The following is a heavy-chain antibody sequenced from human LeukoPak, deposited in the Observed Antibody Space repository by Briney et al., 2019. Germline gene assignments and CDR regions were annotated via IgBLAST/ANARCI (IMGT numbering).Heavy chain of an antibody. CDR1: GFTSTSDA. CDR3: ARGVGATWIDY. D-gene: IGHD1-26*01. Sequence: RGSLSLSCAPSGFTSTSDAMHWVRQAPGPGLEYVSAISSNGGRTYYANSVKGRLTISRDNSKNTLYLQMGSLRAEDMGVYYCARGVGATWIDYWGQGTLVTVSS. J-gene: IGHJ4*02. V-gene: IGHV3-64*01. CDR2: ISSNGGRT.